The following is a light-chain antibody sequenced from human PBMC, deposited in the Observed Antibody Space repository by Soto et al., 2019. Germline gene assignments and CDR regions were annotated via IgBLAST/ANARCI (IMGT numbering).Light chain of an antibody. J-gene: IGKJ5*01. CDR2: WAS. CDR3: QQYYSSTIT. Sequence: LVMTHSPDSLSVSLGCRCTINCKSSQSVVYTSNNKKYLAWYQQKPGQPPKLLIKWASTREAGVPDRFSGSGSETDFTLTISSLQAEDVAVYYCQQYYSSTITFGQGTRLEI. V-gene: IGKV4-1*01. CDR1: QSVVYTSNNKKY.